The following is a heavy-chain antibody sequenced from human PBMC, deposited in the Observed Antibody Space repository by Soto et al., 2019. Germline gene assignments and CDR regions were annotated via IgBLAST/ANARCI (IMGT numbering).Heavy chain of an antibody. V-gene: IGHV1-18*01. D-gene: IGHD3-3*02. Sequence: SDKVSREPSGYSITSYGFSWLRHSPGQTLPWPRRISAYNGNTNYAQKLQGRVTMTTDTSTSTAHMELRSLRSDDTAVYYCAREGLVLAPSTVNSDHYYYAMDVWGQGTTVTVSS. CDR3: AREGLVLAPSTVNSDHYYYAMDV. CDR2: ISAYNGNT. J-gene: IGHJ6*02. CDR1: GYSITSYG.